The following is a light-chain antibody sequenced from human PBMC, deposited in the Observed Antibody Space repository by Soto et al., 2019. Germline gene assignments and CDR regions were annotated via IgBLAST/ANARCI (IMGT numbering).Light chain of an antibody. J-gene: IGKJ5*01. V-gene: IGKV1-5*03. CDR1: ESFSSW. CDR3: QQYNSYSIT. Sequence: DIQKTQCPSTLPASVGDRVTITCRASESFSSWLAWYQQKPGKAPKLLIYKASSLESGVPSRFSGSGSGTEFTLTISSLQPDDFATYYCQQYNSYSITFGQGTRLEIK. CDR2: KAS.